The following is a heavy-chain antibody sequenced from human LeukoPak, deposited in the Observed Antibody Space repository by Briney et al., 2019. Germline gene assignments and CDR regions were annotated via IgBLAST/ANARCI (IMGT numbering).Heavy chain of an antibody. D-gene: IGHD5-12*01. V-gene: IGHV1-24*01. CDR2: IDPEDGET. J-gene: IGHJ4*02. CDR3: ATDQCGYDWGTFDY. CDR1: GYTLTELS. Sequence: ASVKVSCKVSGYTLTELSMHWVRQAPGKGLEWMGGIDPEDGETIYAQKFQGRVTMTEDTSTDKAYMELSSLRSEDTAVYYCATDQCGYDWGTFDYWGQGTLVTVSS.